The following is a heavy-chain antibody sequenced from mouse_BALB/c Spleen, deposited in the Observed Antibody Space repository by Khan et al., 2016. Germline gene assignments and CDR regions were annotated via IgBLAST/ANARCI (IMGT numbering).Heavy chain of an antibody. V-gene: IGHV2-9*02. D-gene: IGHD2-12*01. CDR2: IWPGGST. CDR3: ARDDMAYDAWFAS. Sequence: VELVESGPGLVAPSQSLSITCTVSGFSLTNSGVHWIRQPPGKGLEWLGVIWPGGSTDYNPAPMSSLSITKDNSQSTVYLKMFSLQTDETAMYSFARDDMAYDAWFASWGQGTLVIVSA. J-gene: IGHJ3*01. CDR1: GFSLTNSG.